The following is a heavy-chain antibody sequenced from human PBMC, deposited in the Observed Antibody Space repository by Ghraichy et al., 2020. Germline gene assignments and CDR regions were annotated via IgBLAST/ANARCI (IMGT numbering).Heavy chain of an antibody. J-gene: IGHJ6*02. CDR2: IKQDGSEK. CDR1: GFTFSSYW. D-gene: IGHD3-22*01. V-gene: IGHV3-7*01. Sequence: GGSLRLSCAASGFTFSSYWMSWVRQAPGKGLEWVANIKQDGSEKYYVDSVKGRFTISRDNAKNSLYLQMNSLRAEDTAVYYCAREAMIVGKDYYYGMDVWGQGTTVTVSS. CDR3: AREAMIVGKDYYYGMDV.